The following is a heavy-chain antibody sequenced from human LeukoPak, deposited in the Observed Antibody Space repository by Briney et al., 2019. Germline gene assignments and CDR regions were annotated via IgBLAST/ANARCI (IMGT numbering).Heavy chain of an antibody. CDR2: IYYSGST. J-gene: IGHJ3*02. V-gene: IGHV4-39*07. D-gene: IGHD4-17*01. CDR3: ARKGHDYGDSRSAFDI. Sequence: SETLSLTCTVSGGSISSSSYYWGWIRQPPGKGLEWIGSIYYSGSTYYNPSLKSRVTISVDTSKNQFSLKLSSVTAADTAVYYCARKGHDYGDSRSAFDIWGQGTMVTVSS. CDR1: GGSISSSSYY.